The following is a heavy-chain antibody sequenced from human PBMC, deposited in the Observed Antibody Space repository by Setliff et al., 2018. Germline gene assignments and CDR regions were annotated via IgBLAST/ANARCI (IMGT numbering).Heavy chain of an antibody. V-gene: IGHV1-18*01. D-gene: IGHD1-26*01. CDR1: GYTFTSYG. J-gene: IGHJ4*02. Sequence: ASVKVSCKASGYTFTSYGISWVRQAPGQGLEWMGWISAYNGNTNYAQKLQGRVTMTTDTSTSTVYMELSSLRAEDTALYYCARTHRVEATLDFWGRGTLVTVSS. CDR3: ARTHRVEATLDF. CDR2: ISAYNGNT.